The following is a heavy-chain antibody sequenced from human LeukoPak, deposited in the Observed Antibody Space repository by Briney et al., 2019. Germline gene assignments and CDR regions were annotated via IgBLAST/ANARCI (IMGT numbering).Heavy chain of an antibody. CDR3: AREGSFDYGDYAYAFDI. CDR2: IYTSGST. Sequence: PSETLSLTCTVSGGSISSSSYYWGWIRQPAGKGLEWIGRIYTSGSTNYNPSLKSRVTMSVDTSKNQFSLKLSSVTAADTAVYYCAREGSFDYGDYAYAFDIWGQGTMVTVSS. CDR1: GGSISSSSYY. D-gene: IGHD4-17*01. V-gene: IGHV4-61*02. J-gene: IGHJ3*02.